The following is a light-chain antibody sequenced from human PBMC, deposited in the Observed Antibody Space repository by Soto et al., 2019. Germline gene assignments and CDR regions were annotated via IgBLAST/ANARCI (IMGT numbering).Light chain of an antibody. CDR2: EVS. CDR3: SSYTSSSTHNYV. J-gene: IGLJ1*01. CDR1: SSDVGGYNY. Sequence: QSALTQPASVSGSPGQSITISCTGTSSDVGGYNYVSWYQQHPRKAPKLMIYEVSNRPSGVSNRFSGSKSGNTASLTISGLQAEDEADYYCSSYTSSSTHNYVFGTGTKVTV. V-gene: IGLV2-14*01.